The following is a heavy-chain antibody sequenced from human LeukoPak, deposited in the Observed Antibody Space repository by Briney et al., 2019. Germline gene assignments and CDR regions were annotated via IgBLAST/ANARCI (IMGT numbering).Heavy chain of an antibody. V-gene: IGHV3-74*01. CDR3: SRTLFGMVNY. CDR2: INSDGSTT. Sequence: PGGSLRLSCAASGFTFSSYWMHWVCQAPGKGLVWVSRINSDGSTTSYMDPVKGRFTISRDNAKNTVYLQMNSLRADDTAVYYCSRTLFGMVNYWGQGTLVIVSS. D-gene: IGHD3-3*01. CDR1: GFTFSSYW. J-gene: IGHJ4*02.